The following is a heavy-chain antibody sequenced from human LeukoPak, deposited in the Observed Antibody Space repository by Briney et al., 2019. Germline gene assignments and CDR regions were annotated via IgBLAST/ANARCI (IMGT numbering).Heavy chain of an antibody. CDR3: AKDRSRVTTPLYMDV. CDR2: IYSGGST. Sequence: PGGSLRLSCAASGFTVSSNYMSWVRQAPGKGLEWVSVIYSGGSTYYADSVKGRFIISRDNSENTLYLQMNSLRGEDTAVYYCAKDRSRVTTPLYMDVWGKGTTVIVSS. J-gene: IGHJ6*03. CDR1: GFTVSSNY. V-gene: IGHV3-53*05. D-gene: IGHD4-11*01.